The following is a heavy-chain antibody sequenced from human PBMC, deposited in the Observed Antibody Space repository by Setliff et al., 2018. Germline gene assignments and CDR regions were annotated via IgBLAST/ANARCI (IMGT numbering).Heavy chain of an antibody. CDR1: GGSISSSSSY. D-gene: IGHD3-22*01. Sequence: SETLSLTCSVSGGSISSSSSYWGWIRQPPGKGLEWIGSIYYTGTTYYNPSLKSRITISVDTSKNQFSLKLNSVTAADTAVYYCARLGLDYYDSSGYPTAAIDIWGQGTMVTVSS. V-gene: IGHV4-39*01. CDR3: ARLGLDYYDSSGYPTAAIDI. CDR2: IYYTGTT. J-gene: IGHJ3*02.